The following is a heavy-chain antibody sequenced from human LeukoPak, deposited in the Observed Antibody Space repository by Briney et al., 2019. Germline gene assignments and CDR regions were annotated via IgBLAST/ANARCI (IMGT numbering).Heavy chain of an antibody. CDR3: ARDHYNWTPDQGYKVFDY. J-gene: IGHJ4*02. V-gene: IGHV3-30*03. D-gene: IGHD1-20*01. Sequence: GGSLRLSCAASGFPFNTYGLHWVRQAPGKGLEWVALISFDGGVRYYADSVKGRFTISRDNSKNTLFLQMNGLRSEDSAVYYCARDHYNWTPDQGYKVFDYWGQGSLVTVSS. CDR1: GFPFNTYG. CDR2: ISFDGGVR.